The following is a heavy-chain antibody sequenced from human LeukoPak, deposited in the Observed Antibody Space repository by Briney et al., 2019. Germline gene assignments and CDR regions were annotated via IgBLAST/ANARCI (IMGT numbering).Heavy chain of an antibody. CDR1: GFTFTSSA. V-gene: IGHV1-58*01. D-gene: IGHD3-22*01. CDR3: AASPDYYDSSGYSYYFDH. J-gene: IGHJ4*02. CDR2: IVVGSGNT. Sequence: SVKVSCKASGFTFTSSAVQWVRQARGQRLEWIGWIVVGSGNTNYAQKFQERVTITRDMSTSTAYMELSSLRSEDTAVYYCAASPDYYDSSGYSYYFDHWGQGTLVTVSS.